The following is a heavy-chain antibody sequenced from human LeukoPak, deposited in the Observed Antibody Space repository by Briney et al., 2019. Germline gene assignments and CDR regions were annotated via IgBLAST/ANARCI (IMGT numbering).Heavy chain of an antibody. D-gene: IGHD3-10*01. V-gene: IGHV3-13*05. J-gene: IGHJ4*02. CDR1: GFTFSNYD. CDR2: IGTAGDP. Sequence: GGSLRLSCAASGFTFSNYDMYWVRQPTGRGLEWVSTIGTAGDPYYADSVKGRFTISRDNAKNSLYLQMNGLRAEDTAVYYCASFSTSAVIGDYWGQGTLVTVSS. CDR3: ASFSTSAVIGDY.